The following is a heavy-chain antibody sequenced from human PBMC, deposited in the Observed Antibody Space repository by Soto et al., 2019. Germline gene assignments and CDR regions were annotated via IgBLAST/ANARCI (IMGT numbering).Heavy chain of an antibody. D-gene: IGHD1-20*01. CDR3: ASSQKGYNWNYFDH. Sequence: SETLSLTCAVSGGSISGSYYYWGWLRQSPGRGPEWIGSVFYTGFTSYNPSLESRVSVSVDTSKNQFSLKVGAVTAADTAVYYCASSQKGYNWNYFDHWGQGALVTVSS. J-gene: IGHJ4*02. V-gene: IGHV4-39*01. CDR2: VFYTGFT. CDR1: GGSISGSYYY.